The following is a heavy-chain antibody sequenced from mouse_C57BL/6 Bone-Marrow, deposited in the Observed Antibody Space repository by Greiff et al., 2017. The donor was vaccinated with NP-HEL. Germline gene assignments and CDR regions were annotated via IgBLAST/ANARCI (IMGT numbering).Heavy chain of an antibody. CDR2: IYPRSGNT. V-gene: IGHV1-81*01. CDR1: GYTFTSYG. J-gene: IGHJ4*01. D-gene: IGHD1-1*01. CDR3: ARSYGSRGMDY. Sequence: VQLQQSGAELARPGASVKLSCKASGYTFTSYGISWVKQRTGQGLEWIGEIYPRSGNTYYNEKFKGKATLTADKASSTAYMELRSLTSEDSAVYFCARSYGSRGMDYWGQGTSVTVSS.